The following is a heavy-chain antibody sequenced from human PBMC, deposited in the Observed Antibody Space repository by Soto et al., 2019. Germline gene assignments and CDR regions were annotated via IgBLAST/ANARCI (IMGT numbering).Heavy chain of an antibody. J-gene: IGHJ5*02. V-gene: IGHV4-30-4*01. D-gene: IGHD6-13*01. CDR1: GGSISSGNYY. Sequence: SETLSLTCTVSGGSISSGNYYWTWSRQPPGKGLEYIGYISYSGITYYDPSLESRITISADTSKNQFSLRLSSVTAADTAVYYCARDQTDWAAAAGTGWFDPWGQGTLVTVSS. CDR2: ISYSGIT. CDR3: ARDQTDWAAAAGTGWFDP.